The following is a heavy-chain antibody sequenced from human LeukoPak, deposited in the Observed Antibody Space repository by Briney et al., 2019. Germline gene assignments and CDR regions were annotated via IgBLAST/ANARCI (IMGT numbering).Heavy chain of an antibody. D-gene: IGHD1-1*01. CDR3: ARFGSSTWYKGAFDI. CDR1: GGSFSGYY. Sequence: SETLSLTCAVYGGSFSGYYLSWIRQPPGKGLEWIGEIVHSGNTKYNPSLKSRVTISVDTSKNQFSMNLTSVTAADTAVYYCARFGSSTWYKGAFDIWGQGTMVTVAS. V-gene: IGHV4-34*12. J-gene: IGHJ3*02. CDR2: IVHSGNT.